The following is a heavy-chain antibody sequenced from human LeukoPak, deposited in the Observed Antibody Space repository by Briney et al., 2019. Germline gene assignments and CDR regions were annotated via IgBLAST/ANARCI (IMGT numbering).Heavy chain of an antibody. J-gene: IGHJ4*02. Sequence: ASVKVSCKPSGYTFTGYYIQWVRQAPRQGLEWVGWINPSSGGTNYAPKFQGRVTMTRDTSISTAYMELSRLRSDDTAVYYCARGYGSGGIFDYWAREPWSPSPQ. D-gene: IGHD3-10*01. CDR3: ARGYGSGGIFDY. V-gene: IGHV1-2*02. CDR1: GYTFTGYY. CDR2: INPSSGGT.